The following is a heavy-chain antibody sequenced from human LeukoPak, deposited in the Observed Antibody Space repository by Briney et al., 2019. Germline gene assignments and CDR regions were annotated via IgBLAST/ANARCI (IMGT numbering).Heavy chain of an antibody. Sequence: GGSLRLSCAASGFTVSSNYMSWVRQAPGKGLEWVSVIYSGGSTYYADSVKSRFTISRDNSKNTLYLQMNSLRAEDTAVYYCARDSPDFDAFDIWAKGQWSPSLQ. CDR1: GFTVSSNY. J-gene: IGHJ3*02. D-gene: IGHD3-3*01. V-gene: IGHV3-66*01. CDR3: ARDSPDFDAFDI. CDR2: IYSGGST.